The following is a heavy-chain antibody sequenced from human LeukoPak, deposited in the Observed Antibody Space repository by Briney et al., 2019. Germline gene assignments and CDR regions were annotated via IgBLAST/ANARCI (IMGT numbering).Heavy chain of an antibody. D-gene: IGHD2-21*02. CDR2: INPNSAGT. V-gene: IGHV1-2*02. CDR1: GYTFTDYY. Sequence: ASVKLSCKASGYTFTDYYMHWVRQAPGQGLEWMAWINPNSAGTQYAQKFQGRVTLTKDKTISIAHMELTRLTSDDTAVYYCARAKLDDCGGDCDQFFQHWGQGTLVTVSS. CDR3: ARAKLDDCGGDCDQFFQH. J-gene: IGHJ1*01.